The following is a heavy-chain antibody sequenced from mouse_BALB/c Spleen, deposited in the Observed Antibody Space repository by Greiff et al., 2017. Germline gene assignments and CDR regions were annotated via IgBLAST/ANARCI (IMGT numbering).Heavy chain of an antibody. CDR3: ARRGYHYGSTRYWYFDV. Sequence: EVQLVESGGGLVKLGGSLKLSCAASGFTFSSYYMSWVRQTPEKRLELVAAINSNGGSTYYPDTVKGRFTISRDNAKNTLYLQMSSLKSEDTALYYCARRGYHYGSTRYWYFDVWGAGTTVTVSS. V-gene: IGHV5-6-2*01. J-gene: IGHJ1*01. CDR2: INSNGGST. D-gene: IGHD1-1*01. CDR1: GFTFSSYY.